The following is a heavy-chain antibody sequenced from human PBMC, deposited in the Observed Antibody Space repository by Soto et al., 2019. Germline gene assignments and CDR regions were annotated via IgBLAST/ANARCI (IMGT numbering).Heavy chain of an antibody. J-gene: IGHJ4*02. V-gene: IGHV3-23*05. CDR1: GFTFTNYL. CDR2: IDKSGGDT. D-gene: IGHD2-2*01. CDR3: AKDTYSRSWYF. Sequence: HPGGSLRLSCAASGFTFTNYLMTWVRQAPGKGLEWVSSIDKSGGDTYYADSVKGRFTISRGNSKNTLYLQMNGLRAEDTALYYCAKDTYSRSWYFWGQGTLVTVSS.